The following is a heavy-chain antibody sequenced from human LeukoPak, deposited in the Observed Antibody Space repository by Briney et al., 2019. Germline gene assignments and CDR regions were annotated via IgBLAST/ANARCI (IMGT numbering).Heavy chain of an antibody. D-gene: IGHD3-16*01. CDR2: IIPMFGIA. CDR1: GGIFSSYP. Sequence: ASVKVSCKASGGIFSSYPISWVRQAPGQGLEWMGRIIPMFGIANYAQKFQGRVTITADKSTSTAYMELSSLRSEDTAVYYCARVPYVWDGEPKDFQHWGQGTLVTVSS. V-gene: IGHV1-69*04. J-gene: IGHJ1*01. CDR3: ARVPYVWDGEPKDFQH.